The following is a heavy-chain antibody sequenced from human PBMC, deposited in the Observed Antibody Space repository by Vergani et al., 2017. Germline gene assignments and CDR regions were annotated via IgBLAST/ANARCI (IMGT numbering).Heavy chain of an antibody. CDR1: GFTFSTYA. D-gene: IGHD2/OR15-2a*01. Sequence: EVQLLESGGGLVQPGGSLRLSCAASGFTFSTYAMTWVRQAPGKGLEWVSTISSDGGSTYYADSVKGRFTISRDNSKNTLSLQMNSLTADDTAIYYCVKEKIDLGSYFFDSWGHGILVTVSS. V-gene: IGHV3-23*01. CDR2: ISSDGGST. CDR3: VKEKIDLGSYFFDS. J-gene: IGHJ4*01.